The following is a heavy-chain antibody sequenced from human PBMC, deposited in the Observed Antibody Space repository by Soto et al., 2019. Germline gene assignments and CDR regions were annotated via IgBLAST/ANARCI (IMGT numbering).Heavy chain of an antibody. CDR2: ISTGGSDI. V-gene: IGHV3-48*03. CDR1: GLTFSLYE. J-gene: IGHJ4*02. CDR3: ARVGCDRTTCPFDY. D-gene: IGHD2-21*01. Sequence: SGGASGLTFSLYEKNWVRQAPGKGLEWLSYISTGGSDIYYADSVKGRFTVSRDDAKNSLYLQLNSLRAEDTAVYYCARVGCDRTTCPFDYWGQGTLVTVSS.